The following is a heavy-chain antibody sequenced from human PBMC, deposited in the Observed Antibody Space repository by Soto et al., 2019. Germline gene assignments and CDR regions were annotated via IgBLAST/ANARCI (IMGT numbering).Heavy chain of an antibody. CDR3: ARGYCSGGNCYSGMDV. Sequence: ASVKVSCKASGGTFSTHAIIWVRQAPGHGLEWMGGIIPISGTTYYTQNFQGRVTITADEPTSTAFMELSSPKSEDTAVFYCARGYCSGGNCYSGMDVWGQGTMVTVSS. V-gene: IGHV1-69*13. J-gene: IGHJ6*02. D-gene: IGHD2-15*01. CDR1: GGTFSTHA. CDR2: IIPISGTT.